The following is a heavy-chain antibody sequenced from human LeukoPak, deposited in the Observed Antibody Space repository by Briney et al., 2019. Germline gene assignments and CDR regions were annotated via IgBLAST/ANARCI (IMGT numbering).Heavy chain of an antibody. V-gene: IGHV4-59*08. J-gene: IGHJ3*02. D-gene: IGHD2-21*02. CDR2: IYYSGST. CDR3: ARRDGLDAFDI. CDR1: GGSISSYY. Sequence: SETLSLTCTVSGGSISSYYWSWLRQPPGKGLEWIGYIYYSGSTNYNPSLKSRVTISVDASKNQFSLKLSSVTAADTAVYYCARRDGLDAFDIWGQGTMVTVSS.